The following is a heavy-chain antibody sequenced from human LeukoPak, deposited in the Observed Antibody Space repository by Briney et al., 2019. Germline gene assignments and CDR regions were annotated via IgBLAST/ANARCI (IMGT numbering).Heavy chain of an antibody. CDR1: VFTFSSYE. J-gene: IGHJ6*04. CDR2: ISSSGSTI. Sequence: GGALRLSCAASVFTFSSYEMNWGREAPGEGLERGSYISSSGSTIYYADSVKGRFTISRVNAKNALYLQMNSLRAEDTAVYYCAELGITMIGGVWGKGTTVTISS. CDR3: AELGITMIGGV. D-gene: IGHD3-10*02. V-gene: IGHV3-48*03.